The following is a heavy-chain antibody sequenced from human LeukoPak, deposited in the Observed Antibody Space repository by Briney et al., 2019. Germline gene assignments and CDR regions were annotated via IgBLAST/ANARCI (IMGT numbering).Heavy chain of an antibody. CDR3: ARACSGYCYSLFQH. CDR1: GFTFSDYW. V-gene: IGHV3-74*01. D-gene: IGHD2-21*01. Sequence: QPGGSLRLSCAASGFTFSDYWMHWVRQAPGKGLVWVSRINSDGTRTNYADSVKGRFTISRDNAKNTLYLQMNSLRAEDTAVYYCARACSGYCYSLFQHWGQAPWSPSPQ. CDR2: INSDGTRT. J-gene: IGHJ1*01.